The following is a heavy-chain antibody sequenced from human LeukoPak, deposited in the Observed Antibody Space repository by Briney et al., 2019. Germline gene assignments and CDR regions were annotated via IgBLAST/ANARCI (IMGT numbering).Heavy chain of an antibody. Sequence: PGVSLRLSCAASAFTFSSYWMHWVRQAPGKGLVWVSRINPDGSSKTYADSVKGRFTFSRDNAKNTLYLQMNSLRAEDTAVYYCARADYRGNYLVYWGQGTLVTVSS. D-gene: IGHD1-26*01. V-gene: IGHV3-74*01. CDR3: ARADYRGNYLVY. CDR1: AFTFSSYW. CDR2: INPDGSSK. J-gene: IGHJ4*02.